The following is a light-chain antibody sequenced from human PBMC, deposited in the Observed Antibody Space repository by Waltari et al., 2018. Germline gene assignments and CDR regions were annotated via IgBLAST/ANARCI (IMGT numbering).Light chain of an antibody. CDR1: SSDVGGDNY. J-gene: IGLJ2*01. Sequence: QSALTQPPSASGSPGQSVTISCTGTSSDVGGDNYVSWYQQSPGKAPKLMIYEVSKRPSGVPDRFSGSKSGNTASLTVSGLQAEDEADYYCSSYAGSNNVVFGGGTKLTVL. CDR3: SSYAGSNNVV. CDR2: EVS. V-gene: IGLV2-8*01.